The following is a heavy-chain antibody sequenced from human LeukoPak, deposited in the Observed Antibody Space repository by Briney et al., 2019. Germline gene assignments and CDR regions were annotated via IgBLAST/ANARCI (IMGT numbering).Heavy chain of an antibody. CDR2: INSDGSTT. CDR1: GFTFSGCW. Sequence: GGSLRLSCAASGFTFSGCWMHWVRQAPGKGLVWVSRINSDGSTTSYADSVKGRFTSSRDNAKNTLYLQMNSLTAEDTAVYYCARDYNYGLDYWGQGTLVTVSS. J-gene: IGHJ4*02. CDR3: ARDYNYGLDY. D-gene: IGHD1-1*01. V-gene: IGHV3-74*01.